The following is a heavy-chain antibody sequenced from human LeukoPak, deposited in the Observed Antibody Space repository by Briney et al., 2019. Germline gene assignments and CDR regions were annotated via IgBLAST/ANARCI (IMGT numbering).Heavy chain of an antibody. CDR2: IYTSGST. J-gene: IGHJ6*03. CDR1: GGSISSYY. V-gene: IGHV4-4*09. D-gene: IGHD3-22*01. Sequence: PSETLSLTCTVSGGSISSYYWSWIRQPPGKGLEWIGYIYTSGSTNYNPSLKSRVTISVDTSKNQFSLKLSSVTAADTAVYYCARDQYYYDSSGYYYYYMDVWGKGTTVTVSS. CDR3: ARDQYYYDSSGYYYYYMDV.